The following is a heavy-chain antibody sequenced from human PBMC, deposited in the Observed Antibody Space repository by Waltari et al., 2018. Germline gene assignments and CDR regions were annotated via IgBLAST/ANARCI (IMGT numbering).Heavy chain of an antibody. D-gene: IGHD6-19*01. Sequence: EVQLVESGGGLVQPGGSLRLSCVASGFTFSSHWMTWVRQAPGKGLEWLANIKQDGSQKNYVDSVKGRFTISRDNAKNSVDLQMNSLRGEDTAVYFCVRDSDGCLDFWGQGTLVAVSS. V-gene: IGHV3-7*01. CDR2: IKQDGSQK. CDR3: VRDSDGCLDF. CDR1: GFTFSSHW. J-gene: IGHJ4*02.